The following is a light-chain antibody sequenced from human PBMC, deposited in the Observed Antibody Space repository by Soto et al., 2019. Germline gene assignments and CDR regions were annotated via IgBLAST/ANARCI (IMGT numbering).Light chain of an antibody. CDR1: QNIGTF. Sequence: DIQMTQSPSSLSASVGDRVTFTCRASQNIGTFLNWYQGKPGVAPKLLIYAALRLQRGVPSRFYGAGSGTDFTLTISSLQLEDFATYYCQQSYRSVTFGQGTSLDIK. CDR3: QQSYRSVT. CDR2: AAL. J-gene: IGKJ2*01. V-gene: IGKV1-39*01.